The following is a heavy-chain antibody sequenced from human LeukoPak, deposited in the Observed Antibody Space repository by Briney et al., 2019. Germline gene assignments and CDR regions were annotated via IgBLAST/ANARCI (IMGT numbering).Heavy chain of an antibody. J-gene: IGHJ4*02. Sequence: GGSLRLSCATSGLIVSNNYMSWVRQAPGKGLEWVSIIDSGYTTNYIDSVKGRFTISRDSSRNMVYLQMNSLRAEDTAVYYCARVAFRSSSYISGIDYWGQGTLVTVSS. V-gene: IGHV3-53*01. CDR3: ARVAFRSSSYISGIDY. CDR2: IDSGYTT. D-gene: IGHD6-6*01. CDR1: GLIVSNNY.